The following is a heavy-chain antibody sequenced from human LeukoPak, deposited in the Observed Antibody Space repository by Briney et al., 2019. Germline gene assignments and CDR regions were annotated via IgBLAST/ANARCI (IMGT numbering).Heavy chain of an antibody. J-gene: IGHJ3*02. CDR3: ARGGYSSGWYHDAFDI. D-gene: IGHD6-19*01. CDR1: GYSFTSYW. Sequence: GESLKISRKGSGYSFTSYWIGWVRQMPGKGLEWMGIIYPGDSDTRYSPSFQGQVTISADKSISTAYLQWSSLKASDTAMYYCARGGYSSGWYHDAFDIWGQGTMVTVSS. V-gene: IGHV5-51*01. CDR2: IYPGDSDT.